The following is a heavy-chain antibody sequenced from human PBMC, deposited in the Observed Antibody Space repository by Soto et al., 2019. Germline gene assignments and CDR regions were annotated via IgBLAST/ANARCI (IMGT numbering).Heavy chain of an antibody. CDR2: IYYSGST. J-gene: IGHJ3*02. V-gene: IGHV4-61*01. D-gene: IGHD6-19*01. CDR1: GGSVSSGSYY. Sequence: LSLTCTVSGGSVSSGSYYWSWIRQPPGKGLEWIGYIYYSGSTNYNPSLKSRVTISVDTSKNQFSLKLSSVTAADTAVYYCARVRTDSSGWYGEDAFDIWGQGTMVTVSS. CDR3: ARVRTDSSGWYGEDAFDI.